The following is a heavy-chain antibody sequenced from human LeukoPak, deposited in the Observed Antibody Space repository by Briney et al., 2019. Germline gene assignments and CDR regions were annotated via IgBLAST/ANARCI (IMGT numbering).Heavy chain of an antibody. CDR1: GGSISSYY. V-gene: IGHV4-4*07. Sequence: SETLSLTCTVSGGSISSYYWSWIRQPAGKGLEWIGRINISGSTNYNPSLKSRVTMSVDTSKKQFSLKLSSVTAADTAVYYCGREGSYGYELDYWGQGTLVTVSS. CDR2: INISGST. D-gene: IGHD5-18*01. CDR3: GREGSYGYELDY. J-gene: IGHJ4*02.